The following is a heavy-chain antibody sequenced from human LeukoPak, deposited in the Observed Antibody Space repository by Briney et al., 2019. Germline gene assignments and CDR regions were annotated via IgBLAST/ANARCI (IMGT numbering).Heavy chain of an antibody. CDR3: VRNWNLDS. Sequence: GGSLRLSCAASGFTFSSYAMSWVRQAPGKGLEWVSAITDSGGDTYYADSVKGRFTISRDNSKNTLYLQMNSLTAEDTAVYYCVRNWNLDSWGQGTLVTVSS. CDR1: GFTFSSYA. D-gene: IGHD1-1*01. CDR2: ITDSGGDT. J-gene: IGHJ4*02. V-gene: IGHV3-23*01.